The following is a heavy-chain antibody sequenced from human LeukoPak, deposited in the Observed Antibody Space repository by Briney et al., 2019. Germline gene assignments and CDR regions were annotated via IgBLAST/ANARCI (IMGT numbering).Heavy chain of an antibody. CDR3: AKSASGWYNFDY. J-gene: IGHJ4*02. CDR1: GFTFNTYA. CDR2: ISATGGTT. V-gene: IGHV3-23*01. D-gene: IGHD6-19*01. Sequence: GGSLRLSCAASGFTFNTYAMSWVRQAPGKGLEWVSAISATGGTTYYADSVKGRFTISRDNSKNTLYLQMNSLRAEDTAVYYCAKSASGWYNFDYWGQGTLVTVSS.